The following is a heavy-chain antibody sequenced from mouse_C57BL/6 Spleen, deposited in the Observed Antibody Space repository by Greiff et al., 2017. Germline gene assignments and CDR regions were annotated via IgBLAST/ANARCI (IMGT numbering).Heavy chain of an antibody. CDR3: ASKDYGSLYYAMDY. CDR1: GFTFSDYG. CDR2: ICSGGSTI. Sequence: EVNLVESGGGLVKPGGSLKLSCAASGFTFSDYGMHWVRQAPEKGLEWVAYICSGGSTIDYADTVKGRITISRDNAKNTLFLQMTSLRSEDTAMYYCASKDYGSLYYAMDYWGKGTSVTVSS. J-gene: IGHJ4*01. V-gene: IGHV5-17*01. D-gene: IGHD1-1*01.